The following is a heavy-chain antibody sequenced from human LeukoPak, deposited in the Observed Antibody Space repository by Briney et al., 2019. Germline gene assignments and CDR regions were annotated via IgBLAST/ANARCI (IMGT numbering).Heavy chain of an antibody. CDR2: IIEGGDVK. CDR3: ARAEFVAYYFDY. D-gene: IGHD2-15*01. CDR1: GFTFSAYW. V-gene: IGHV3-7*01. J-gene: IGHJ4*02. Sequence: GGSLRLSCAASGFTFSAYWMTWVRQAPGKGLAWVANIIEGGDVKYYVDSVKGRFTISRDNTKNSLYLQMTSLRADDTAVYYCARAEFVAYYFDYWGQGTLVTVSS.